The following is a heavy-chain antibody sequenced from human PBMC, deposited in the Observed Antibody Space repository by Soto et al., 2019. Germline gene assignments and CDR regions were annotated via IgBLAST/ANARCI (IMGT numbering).Heavy chain of an antibody. D-gene: IGHD1-1*01. J-gene: IGHJ6*02. CDR1: DGSIGSYY. Sequence: QVQLQESGPGLVKPSETLSLTCTVSDGSIGSYYWSWIRQPPGKGLEWIGYVSHSGSTNYNPSLKSRFTISLDTSKNQFSLRLSSVTAADTAVYYCAREGTTVDSYYYYGLDVWGQGTTVTVSS. CDR2: VSHSGST. V-gene: IGHV4-59*01. CDR3: AREGTTVDSYYYYGLDV.